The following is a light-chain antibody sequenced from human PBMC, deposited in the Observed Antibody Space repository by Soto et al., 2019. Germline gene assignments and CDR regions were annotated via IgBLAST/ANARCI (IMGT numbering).Light chain of an antibody. J-gene: IGLJ2*01. Sequence: QSALTPPASVSGSPGQSITISCTGTSSDDGGYNYVSWYQQHPGKAPKLMIYDVSSRPSGVSNRFSGSKSGNTASLTISGLQAEDEADYYCSSYTSSGTLVVFGGGTKLTVL. V-gene: IGLV2-14*01. CDR2: DVS. CDR3: SSYTSSGTLVV. CDR1: SSDDGGYNY.